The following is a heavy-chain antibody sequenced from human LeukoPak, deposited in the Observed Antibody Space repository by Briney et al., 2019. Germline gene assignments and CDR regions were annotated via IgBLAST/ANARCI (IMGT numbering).Heavy chain of an antibody. J-gene: IGHJ4*02. Sequence: GASVKVSCKASGYTFTSYYMHWVRQAPGQGLEWMGIINPSGGSTSYAQKFQGRVTMTRDMSTSTVYMELGSLRSEDTAVYYCARDRRSRGYCSGGSCYGDFDYWGQGTLVTVSS. CDR3: ARDRRSRGYCSGGSCYGDFDY. CDR1: GYTFTSYY. CDR2: INPSGGST. D-gene: IGHD2-15*01. V-gene: IGHV1-46*01.